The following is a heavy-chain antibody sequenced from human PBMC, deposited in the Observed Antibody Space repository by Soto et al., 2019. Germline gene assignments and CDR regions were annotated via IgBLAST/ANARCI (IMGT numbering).Heavy chain of an antibody. CDR1: GFTFSNHW. J-gene: IGHJ3*01. CDR3: ARPRSKSSSGFDL. D-gene: IGHD6-6*01. CDR2: VNEVGTIT. Sequence: EVQLVESGGGLVQPGGSLRLSCVASGFTFSNHWMHWVSQSPGQGLSGVSRVNEVGTITDYANFVEGRFTISRDNAKNTLSLQMNNLRAEDSALYYCARPRSKSSSGFDLWGQGTMVTVSS. V-gene: IGHV3-74*01.